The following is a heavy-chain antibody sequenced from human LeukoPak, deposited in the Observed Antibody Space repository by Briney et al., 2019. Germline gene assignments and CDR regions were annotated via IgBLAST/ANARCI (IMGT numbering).Heavy chain of an antibody. CDR3: AREADTTTRYFDL. V-gene: IGHV1-69*06. CDR2: IIPMFPTA. CDR1: GNSGDTFNTHG. J-gene: IGHJ2*01. Sequence: PQASVKVSCKASGNSGDTFNTHGVSWVLQAPGQGLEWMGGIIPMFPTAQYSQKFQGRITISADKSTATAYMELSGLTFEDTAVYFCAREADTTTRYFDLWGRGTLVIVSS. D-gene: IGHD1-14*01.